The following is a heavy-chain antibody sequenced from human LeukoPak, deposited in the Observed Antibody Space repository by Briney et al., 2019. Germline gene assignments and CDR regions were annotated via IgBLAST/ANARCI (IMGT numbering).Heavy chain of an antibody. D-gene: IGHD3-9*01. CDR3: ASHSEDILTGYYID. J-gene: IGHJ4*02. Sequence: PGESLKISCKGSGTSFTSHWIGWVRQLPGKGLEWMGIIYPGDSDTRYSPSFQGQVTISADKSISTAYLQWSSLKASDTAMYYCASHSEDILTGYYIDWGQGTLVTVSS. CDR1: GTSFTSHW. CDR2: IYPGDSDT. V-gene: IGHV5-51*01.